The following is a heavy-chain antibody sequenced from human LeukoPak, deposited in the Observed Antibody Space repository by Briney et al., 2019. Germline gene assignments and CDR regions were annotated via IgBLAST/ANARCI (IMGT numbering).Heavy chain of an antibody. Sequence: GASVKVSCKASGYTFTSYDINWVRQATGQGLEWMGWMNPNSGNTGYAQKFQGRVTMTRNTSISTAYMELSSLRSEDTAVYYCARDRGVTMARGAHRWWFDPWGQGTLVTVSS. CDR2: MNPNSGNT. J-gene: IGHJ5*02. CDR3: ARDRGVTMARGAHRWWFDP. D-gene: IGHD3-10*01. V-gene: IGHV1-8*01. CDR1: GYTFTSYD.